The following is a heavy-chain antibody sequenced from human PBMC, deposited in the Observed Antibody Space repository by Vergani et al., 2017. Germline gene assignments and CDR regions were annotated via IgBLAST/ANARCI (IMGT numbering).Heavy chain of an antibody. CDR2: IIPIFGTA. V-gene: IGHV1-69*01. J-gene: IGHJ3*02. Sequence: QVQLVQSGAEVKKPGSSVKVSCKASGGTFSSYAISWVRQAPGQGLEWMGGIIPIFGTANYAQKFQGRVTITADESTSTAYMELSSLRSEHTAVYYCARERGAQILTGYYPTDDAFDIWGQGTMVTVSS. CDR1: GGTFSSYA. CDR3: ARERGAQILTGYYPTDDAFDI. D-gene: IGHD3-9*01.